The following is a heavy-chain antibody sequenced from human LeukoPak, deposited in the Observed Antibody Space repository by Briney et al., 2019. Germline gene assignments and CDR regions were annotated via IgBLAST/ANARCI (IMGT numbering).Heavy chain of an antibody. D-gene: IGHD3-10*01. J-gene: IGHJ4*02. CDR1: GFTFSSYG. CDR3: AKIFMVRGVIMGFDY. V-gene: IGHV3-23*01. CDR2: ISGSGGST. Sequence: GSLRLSCAASGFTFSSYGMHWVRQAPGKGLEWVSAISGSGGSTYYADSVKGRFTISRDNSKNTLYLQMNSLRAEDTAVYYCAKIFMVRGVIMGFDYWGQGTLVTVSS.